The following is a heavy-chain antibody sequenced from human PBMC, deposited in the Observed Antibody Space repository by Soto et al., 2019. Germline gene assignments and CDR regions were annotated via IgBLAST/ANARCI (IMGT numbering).Heavy chain of an antibody. V-gene: IGHV3-23*01. CDR3: AKGASSNWNYLYYFDF. J-gene: IGHJ4*02. D-gene: IGHD1-7*01. CDR1: GFTFSSYG. Sequence: EVQLLESGGGLVQPGGSLRLSCAASGFTFSSYGMGWVRQAPGRGLEWVATISSSGGSTYYADSVKGRFTISRDSSNNTLYLQVNSLGAEDTAVYYCAKGASSNWNYLYYFDFWGQGIPVTVSS. CDR2: ISSSGGST.